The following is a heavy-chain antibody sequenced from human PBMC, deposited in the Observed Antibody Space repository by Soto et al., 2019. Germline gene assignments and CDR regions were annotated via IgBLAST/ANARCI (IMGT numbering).Heavy chain of an antibody. D-gene: IGHD6-13*01. CDR2: IWNDGSNN. V-gene: IGHV3-33*01. Sequence: QVQLVESGGGVVQPGRSLRLSCAASGFTFNNYGMHWVRQAPGKGLEWLAVIWNDGSNNYYANSVTGRFTISRDNSKNTLYLQMNSLRAEDTAVYYCARRQIPPPTRGAANARGGMDVWGQGTTVTVSS. J-gene: IGHJ6*02. CDR1: GFTFNNYG. CDR3: ARRQIPPPTRGAANARGGMDV.